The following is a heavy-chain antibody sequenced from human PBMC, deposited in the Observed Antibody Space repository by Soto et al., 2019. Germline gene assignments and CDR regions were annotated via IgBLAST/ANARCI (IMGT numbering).Heavy chain of an antibody. CDR2: IYYSGST. CDR1: GGSISSYY. J-gene: IGHJ5*02. CDR3: ARVLGVGRDWFDP. Sequence: QVQLQESGPGLVKPSETLSLTCTVSGGSISSYYWSWIRQPPGKGLEWIGYIYYSGSTNYNPSLKSRVTISVDTSKNQFSLKLSSATAADTAVYYCARVLGVGRDWFDPWGQGTLVTVSS. V-gene: IGHV4-59*01. D-gene: IGHD3-16*01.